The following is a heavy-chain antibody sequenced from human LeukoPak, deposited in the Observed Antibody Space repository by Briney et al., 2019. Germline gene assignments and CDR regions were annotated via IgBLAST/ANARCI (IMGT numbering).Heavy chain of an antibody. V-gene: IGHV3-23*01. CDR1: GFTFSSYA. D-gene: IGHD6-6*01. CDR2: ISGSGGST. Sequence: PGGSLRLSCAASGFTFSSYAMSWVRQAPGKGLEWVSAISGSGGSTYYADSAKGRFTISRDNSKSTLYLQMNSLRAEDTAVYYCAKDLRGARPPHNWFDPWGQGTLVTVSS. J-gene: IGHJ5*02. CDR3: AKDLRGARPPHNWFDP.